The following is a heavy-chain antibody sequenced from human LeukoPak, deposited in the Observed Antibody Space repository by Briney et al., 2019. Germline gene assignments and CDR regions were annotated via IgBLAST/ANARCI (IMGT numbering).Heavy chain of an antibody. CDR3: ASGYSYDY. D-gene: IGHD5-18*01. CDR1: GGTFSSYA. J-gene: IGHJ4*02. V-gene: IGHV1-69*04. CDR2: IIPILGIA. Sequence: SVKVSCKASGGTFSSYAISWVRQAPGQGLEWMVRIIPILGIANYAQKFQGRVTITADKSTSTAYMELSSLRSEDTAVYYCASGYSYDYWGQGTLVTVSS.